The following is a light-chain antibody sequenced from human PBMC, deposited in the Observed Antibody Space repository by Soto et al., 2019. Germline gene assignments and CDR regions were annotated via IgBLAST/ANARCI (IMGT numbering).Light chain of an antibody. CDR2: GAS. CDR1: QSVGSNY. Sequence: EIVLTQSPGTLSLSPGEIATLSCRASQSVGSNYLAWFQQKPGQAPRFLIYGASSRATGIPDRFSGSGSGTDFPLTISRLEPEDFAVYYCQQYDASHPMYTFGQGTKLEIK. V-gene: IGKV3-20*01. J-gene: IGKJ2*01. CDR3: QQYDASHPMYT.